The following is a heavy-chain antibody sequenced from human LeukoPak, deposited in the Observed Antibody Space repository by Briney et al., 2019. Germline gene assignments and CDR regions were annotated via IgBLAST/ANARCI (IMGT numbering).Heavy chain of an antibody. CDR3: ARGRVYDSGLFDY. CDR1: GGPISSGGYY. CDR2: IYYSGST. J-gene: IGHJ4*02. V-gene: IGHV4-31*03. Sequence: SETLSLTCTVSGGPISSGGYYWSWIRQHPGKGLEWIGYIYYSGSTYYNPSLKSRVTISVDTSKNQFSLKRSSVTAADTAVYYCARGRVYDSGLFDYWGQGTLVTVSS. D-gene: IGHD6-19*01.